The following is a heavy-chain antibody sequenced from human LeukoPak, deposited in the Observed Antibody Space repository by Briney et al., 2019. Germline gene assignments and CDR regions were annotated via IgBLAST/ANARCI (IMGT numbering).Heavy chain of an antibody. Sequence: GGSLRLSCAASRFTFSSYVMSWARQAPGKGLEWVSAISDSGGSTYYADSVKGRFTISRDNAKNSLYLQMNSLRAEDTAVYYCAELGITMIGGVWGKGTTVTISS. CDR3: AELGITMIGGV. J-gene: IGHJ6*04. CDR1: RFTFSSYV. CDR2: ISDSGGST. D-gene: IGHD3-10*02. V-gene: IGHV3-23*01.